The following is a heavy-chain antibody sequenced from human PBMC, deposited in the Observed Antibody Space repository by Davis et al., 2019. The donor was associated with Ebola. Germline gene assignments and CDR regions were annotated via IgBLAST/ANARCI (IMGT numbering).Heavy chain of an antibody. V-gene: IGHV1-18*01. D-gene: IGHD1-26*01. CDR3: ARTSIVGTTTTASDI. J-gene: IGHJ3*02. CDR2: ISAYNGNT. CDR1: GYSFKNYA. Sequence: ASVKVSCKASGYSFKNYAISWVRQAPGQGLEWMGWISAYNGNTNYAQKVQGRVTMTTDTSTGTAYLDLRSLRSDDTAVYFCARTSIVGTTTTASDIWGQGTMVTISS.